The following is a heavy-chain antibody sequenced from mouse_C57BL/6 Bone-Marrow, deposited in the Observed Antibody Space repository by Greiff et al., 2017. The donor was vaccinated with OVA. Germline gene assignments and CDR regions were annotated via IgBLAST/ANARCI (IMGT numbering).Heavy chain of an antibody. CDR2: ISSGGSYP. CDR3: AVDYLLFAY. CDR1: GFTFSSYG. Sequence: EVKLMESGGDLVKPGGSLKLSCAASGFTFSSYGMSWVRQTPDKRLEWVATISSGGSYPYYPDSVKGRFTISRDNAKNTLYLQMSSLKSEDTAMDYCAVDYLLFAYWGQGTLVTVSA. V-gene: IGHV5-6*01. D-gene: IGHD1-1*01. J-gene: IGHJ3*01.